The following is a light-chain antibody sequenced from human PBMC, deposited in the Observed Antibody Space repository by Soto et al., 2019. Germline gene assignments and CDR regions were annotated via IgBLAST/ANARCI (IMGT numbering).Light chain of an antibody. Sequence: QSVLTQPPSASGTPGQRVTISCSGGSSNIGTNAVNWYQQLPGTAPKLLIYNNNQRPSGVPDRFSGSKSGTSASLAISGLPSEDEDDYYCAAWDDSLNGYVFGTGTKLTVL. CDR1: SSNIGTNA. CDR2: NNN. CDR3: AAWDDSLNGYV. J-gene: IGLJ1*01. V-gene: IGLV1-44*01.